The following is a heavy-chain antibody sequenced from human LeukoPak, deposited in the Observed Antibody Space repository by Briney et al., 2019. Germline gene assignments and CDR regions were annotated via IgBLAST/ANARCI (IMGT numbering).Heavy chain of an antibody. D-gene: IGHD6-13*01. CDR2: IKSKTDGGTT. J-gene: IGHJ4*02. CDR3: AKGILGGVAAAGRYFDY. CDR1: GLTFNKAW. Sequence: GGSLRLSCAASGLTFNKAWMGWVRQAPGKGLENIGRIKSKTDGGTTDYAAPVKGRFTISRDDSKNTLYLQMNSLGAEDTAVYYCAKGILGGVAAAGRYFDYWGQGTLVTVSS. V-gene: IGHV3-15*01.